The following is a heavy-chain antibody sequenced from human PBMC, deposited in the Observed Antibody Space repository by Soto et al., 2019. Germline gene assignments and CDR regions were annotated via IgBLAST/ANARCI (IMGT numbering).Heavy chain of an antibody. V-gene: IGHV3-30*18. D-gene: IGHD2-2*01. J-gene: IGHJ6*02. CDR1: GFTFSSYG. CDR2: ISYDGSNK. Sequence: GGSLRLSCAASGFTFSSYGMHWVRQAPGKGLEWVAVISYDGSNKYYADSVKGRFTISRDNSKNTLYLQMNSLRAEDTAVYYCAKGAVRSNTYQEEDIVVVPAAILYGMDVWGQGTTVTVSS. CDR3: AKGAVRSNTYQEEDIVVVPAAILYGMDV.